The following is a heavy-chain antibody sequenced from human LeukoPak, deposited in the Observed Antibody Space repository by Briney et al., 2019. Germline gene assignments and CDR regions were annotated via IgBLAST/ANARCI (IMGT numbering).Heavy chain of an antibody. V-gene: IGHV3-74*01. D-gene: IGHD3-3*01. Sequence: GGSLRLSCAASGFTFSSYWMHWVRHAPGKGLVWVSRINSDGSSTSYADSVKGRFTISRDNAKNSLYLQMNSLRAEDTAVYYCARDGRTIFGVVNYWGQGTLVTVSS. CDR2: INSDGSST. CDR3: ARDGRTIFGVVNY. CDR1: GFTFSSYW. J-gene: IGHJ4*02.